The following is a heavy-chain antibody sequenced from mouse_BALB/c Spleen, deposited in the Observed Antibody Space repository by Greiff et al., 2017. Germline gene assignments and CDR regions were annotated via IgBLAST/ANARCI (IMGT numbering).Heavy chain of an antibody. J-gene: IGHJ2*01. D-gene: IGHD1-1*01. Sequence: EVQGVESGGGLVKPGGSLKLSCAASGFTFSSYAMSWVRQTPEKRLEWVASISSGGSTYYPDSVKGRFTISRDNARNILYLQMSSLRSEDTAMYYCARMGNYYGSREGYYFDYWGQGTTLTVSS. CDR1: GFTFSSYA. CDR2: ISSGGST. CDR3: ARMGNYYGSREGYYFDY. V-gene: IGHV5-6-5*01.